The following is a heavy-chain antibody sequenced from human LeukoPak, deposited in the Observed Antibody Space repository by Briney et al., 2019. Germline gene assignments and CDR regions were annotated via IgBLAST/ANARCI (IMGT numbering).Heavy chain of an antibody. CDR2: FSGSGGST. D-gene: IGHD5-18*01. Sequence: GGSLRLSCAASGFTFSSYGMGWVRQAPGKGLEWVSAFSGSGGSTYYADSVKGRFTISRDNSKNTLYLQMNSLRAEDTAVYYCARDLYSYGFSHGMDVWGQGTTVTVSS. CDR3: ARDLYSYGFSHGMDV. V-gene: IGHV3-23*01. J-gene: IGHJ6*02. CDR1: GFTFSSYG.